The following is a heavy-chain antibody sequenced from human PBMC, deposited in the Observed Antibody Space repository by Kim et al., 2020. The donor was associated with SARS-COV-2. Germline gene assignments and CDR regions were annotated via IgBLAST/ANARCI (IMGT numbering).Heavy chain of an antibody. Sequence: GGSLRLSCAASGFTFSSYGMHWVRQAPGKGLEWVAVISYDGSNKYYADSVKGRFTISRDNSKNTLYLQMNSLRAEDTAVYYCASPIVGSSSTGYWGQGTLVTVSS. CDR1: GFTFSSYG. V-gene: IGHV3-33*05. D-gene: IGHD6-13*01. CDR3: ASPIVGSSSTGY. J-gene: IGHJ4*02. CDR2: ISYDGSNK.